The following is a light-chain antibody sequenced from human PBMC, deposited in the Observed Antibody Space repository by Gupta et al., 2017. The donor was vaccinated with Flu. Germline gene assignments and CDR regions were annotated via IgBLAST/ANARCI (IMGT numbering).Light chain of an antibody. CDR1: HGLRIY. CDR3: QHTDSTLWT. Sequence: PSSVSASVLDCVTFPCRACHGLRIYFTWYLPTPGNAPKLLIYSPSRVPSGVSSRFSGSGSPTDFTLIIISRQPADFATYSSQHTDSTLWTFGQGTKVEIK. CDR2: SPS. V-gene: IGKV1-39*01. J-gene: IGKJ1*01.